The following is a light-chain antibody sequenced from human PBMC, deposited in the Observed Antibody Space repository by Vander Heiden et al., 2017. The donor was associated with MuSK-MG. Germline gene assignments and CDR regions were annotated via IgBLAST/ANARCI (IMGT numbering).Light chain of an antibody. CDR3: QQYYNLSYT. CDR1: QDISNY. Sequence: DIQMTQSPSSLSASVGDRVTITCQASQDISNYLNWYQQKPGKAPKLLIYDASNLETGVPSRFSGSGSGTDFTFTISSLQPEDIATYYCQQYYNLSYTFGPGTKLEIK. CDR2: DAS. J-gene: IGKJ2*01. V-gene: IGKV1-33*01.